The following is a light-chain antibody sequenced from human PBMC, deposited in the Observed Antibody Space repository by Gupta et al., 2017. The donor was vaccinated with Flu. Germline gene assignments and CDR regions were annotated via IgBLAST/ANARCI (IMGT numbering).Light chain of an antibody. CDR2: AAS. Sequence: DMQMTESPSSLSASVGDRVTITCRPSQSISSYLNWYQQKPGKAPKLLIYAASSLQSGVPSRFSGSGSGTDFTLNISRLQPEDFATYYCQQSYSTPLTFGGGTKVEIK. CDR3: QQSYSTPLT. J-gene: IGKJ4*01. V-gene: IGKV1-39*01. CDR1: QSISSY.